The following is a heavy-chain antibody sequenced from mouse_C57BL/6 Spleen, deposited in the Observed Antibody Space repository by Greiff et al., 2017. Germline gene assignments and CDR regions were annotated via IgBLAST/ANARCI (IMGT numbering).Heavy chain of an antibody. CDR2: INPDSSTI. V-gene: IGHV4-1*01. CDR3: ARPHDYDPSGFAY. CDR1: GIDFSRYW. D-gene: IGHD2-4*01. Sequence: EVMLVESGGGLAQPGGSLKLSCAASGIDFSRYWMSWVRRAPGKGLEWIGEINPDSSTINSAPSLKDKFIISRDNAKNTLYLQMSKVRSEDTALYYCARPHDYDPSGFAYWGQGTLVTVSA. J-gene: IGHJ3*01.